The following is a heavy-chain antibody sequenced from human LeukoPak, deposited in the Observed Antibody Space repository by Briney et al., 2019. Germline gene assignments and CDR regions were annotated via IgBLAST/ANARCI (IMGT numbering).Heavy chain of an antibody. J-gene: IGHJ4*02. CDR1: GFTFSSYA. CDR2: ISGSGGST. D-gene: IGHD3-22*01. V-gene: IGHV3-23*01. Sequence: GGSLRLSCAASGFTFSSYAMSWVRQAPGKELEWVSAISGSGGSTYYADSVKGRFTISRDNSKNTLYLQMNSLRAEDTAVYYCAKTSDISVRYYFDYWGQGTLVAVSS. CDR3: AKTSDISVRYYFDY.